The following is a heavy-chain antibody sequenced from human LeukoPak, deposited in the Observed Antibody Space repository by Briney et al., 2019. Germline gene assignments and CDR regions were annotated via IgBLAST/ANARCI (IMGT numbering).Heavy chain of an antibody. CDR2: IYHSGST. D-gene: IGHD4-11*01. CDR3: ARGTTTIYYYYMDV. Sequence: PSETLSLTCAVSGGSISSSNWWSWVRQPPGKGLEWIGEIYHSGSTNYNPSLKSPVTISVDKSKNQFSLKLSSVTAADTAVYYCARGTTTIYYYYMDVWGKGTTVTVSS. V-gene: IGHV4-4*02. CDR1: GGSISSSNW. J-gene: IGHJ6*03.